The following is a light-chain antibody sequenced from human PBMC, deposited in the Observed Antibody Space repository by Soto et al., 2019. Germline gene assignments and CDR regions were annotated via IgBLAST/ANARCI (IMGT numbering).Light chain of an antibody. CDR2: GAS. J-gene: IGKJ5*01. CDR3: QQYKSWPPIH. CDR1: QSVSSS. Sequence: EIVVTQSPPTLSVSPGERATLSCMASQSVSSSLAWYQQKPGQAPRLLIYGASTRATGTPARFSGSGSGTEFTLTISSLQSEDFAVYYCQQYKSWPPIHFGQGTRLAIK. V-gene: IGKV3-15*01.